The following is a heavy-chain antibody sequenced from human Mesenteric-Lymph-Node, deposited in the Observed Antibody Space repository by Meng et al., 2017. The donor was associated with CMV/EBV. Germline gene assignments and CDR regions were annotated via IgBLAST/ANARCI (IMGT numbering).Heavy chain of an antibody. CDR3: AAVPAAIFSFDY. CDR1: GGSFSGYY. V-gene: IGHV4-34*01. J-gene: IGHJ4*02. CDR2: IYYTGNT. D-gene: IGHD2-2*02. Sequence: SETLSLTCAVYGGSFSGYYWSWIRQSPGKGLEWIASIYYTGNTHHNPSLRSRVTVSVDPSKNQFSLRLTSVTAADTAVYYCAAVPAAIFSFDYWGQGRLVTVSS.